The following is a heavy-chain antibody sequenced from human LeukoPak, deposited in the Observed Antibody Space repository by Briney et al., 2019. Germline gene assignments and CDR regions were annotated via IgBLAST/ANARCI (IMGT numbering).Heavy chain of an antibody. CDR1: GGSFSGYY. J-gene: IGHJ6*03. CDR2: INHSGST. D-gene: IGHD2-15*01. V-gene: IGHV4-34*01. Sequence: SETLSLTCAVYGGSFSGYYWSWIRQPPGKGLEWIGEINHSGSTNYNPSLKSRVTISVDTSKNQFSLKLSSVTAADTAVYYCAREHCGGGSCYSIYYYYYMDVWGKGTTVTVSS. CDR3: AREHCGGGSCYSIYYYYYMDV.